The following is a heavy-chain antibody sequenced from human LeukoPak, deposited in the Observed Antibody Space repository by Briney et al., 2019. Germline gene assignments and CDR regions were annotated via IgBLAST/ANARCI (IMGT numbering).Heavy chain of an antibody. Sequence: GGSLRISCAASGFTFDDYGLHWVRQAPGKCLEWVSGISWNSGSIGYADSVKGRFTISRDNAKNSLYLHMNSLRAEDTALYYCAKGYSTGWRNYFDYWGQGTLVTVSS. V-gene: IGHV3-9*01. CDR2: ISWNSGSI. CDR3: AKGYSTGWRNYFDY. J-gene: IGHJ4*02. CDR1: GFTFDDYG. D-gene: IGHD6-19*01.